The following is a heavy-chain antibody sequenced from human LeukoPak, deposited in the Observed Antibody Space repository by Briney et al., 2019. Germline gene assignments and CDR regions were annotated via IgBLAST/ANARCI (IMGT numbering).Heavy chain of an antibody. V-gene: IGHV1-58*02. CDR2: IVVGSGNT. Sequence: SVKVSCKASGFTFTSFAIQWVRQARGQRLEWIGWIVVGSGNTKYAQHFQGRVTITRDMSTSTAYMELNSLRSEDSAVYYCAADVIPGPKGFDPWGQGTLVSVSS. CDR1: GFTFTSFA. D-gene: IGHD2-21*01. J-gene: IGHJ5*02. CDR3: AADVIPGPKGFDP.